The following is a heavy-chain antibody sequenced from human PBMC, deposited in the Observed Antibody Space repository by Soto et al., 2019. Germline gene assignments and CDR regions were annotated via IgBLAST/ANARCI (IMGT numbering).Heavy chain of an antibody. Sequence: GGSLRLSCAASGFTFDDYAMHWVRQAPGKGLEWVSGISWNSGSIGYADSVKGRFTISRDNAKNSLYLQMNSLRAEDTALYYCAKESGGGGSGYYYYMDVWGKGTTVTVSS. D-gene: IGHD3-16*01. V-gene: IGHV3-9*01. CDR1: GFTFDDYA. J-gene: IGHJ6*03. CDR3: AKESGGGGSGYYYYMDV. CDR2: ISWNSGSI.